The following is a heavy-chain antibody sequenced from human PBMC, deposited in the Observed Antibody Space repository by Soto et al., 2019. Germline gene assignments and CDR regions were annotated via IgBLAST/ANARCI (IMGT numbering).Heavy chain of an antibody. CDR3: ARVYGLVKHDDFWRGYYDS. D-gene: IGHD3-3*01. J-gene: IGHJ4*02. V-gene: IGHV1-46*01. CDR2: INPNGAST. CDR1: GYTFTNNY. Sequence: QVQLVQSGAEVMKPGASVKISCKTSGYTFTNNYINWVRQAPGQGLEWVGLINPNGASTTYAQTFQGRVTMTRDTSTSTVYMELSSLRSDDTAVYYCARVYGLVKHDDFWRGYYDSWGQGTLVTVSS.